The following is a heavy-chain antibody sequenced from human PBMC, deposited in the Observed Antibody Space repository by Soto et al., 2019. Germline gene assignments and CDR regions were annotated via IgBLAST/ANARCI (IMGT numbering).Heavy chain of an antibody. J-gene: IGHJ4*02. V-gene: IGHV4-59*01. D-gene: IGHD5-18*01. Sequence: SETLSLTCTVSGGSISSYYWSWIRQPPGKGLEWIGYIYYSGSTNYNPSLKSRVTISVDTSKNQFSLKLSSVTAADTAVYYCAREDTRSFRRHRHGHFDYWGQGTLVTVS. CDR3: AREDTRSFRRHRHGHFDY. CDR2: IYYSGST. CDR1: GGSISSYY.